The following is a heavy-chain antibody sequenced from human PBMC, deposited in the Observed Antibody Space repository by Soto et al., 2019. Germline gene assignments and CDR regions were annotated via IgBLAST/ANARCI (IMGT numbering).Heavy chain of an antibody. CDR2: IYYSGST. D-gene: IGHD6-6*01. J-gene: IGHJ6*02. CDR1: GGSISSGGYY. Sequence: QVQLQESGPGLVKPSQTLSLTCTVSGGSISSGGYYWSWIRQHPGKGLEWIGYIYYSGSTYYNPSLKSRVTISVETSKNQFSLKLSSVTAADTAVYYCARDAARPLSLIDNYYYYGMDVWGQGTTVTVSS. V-gene: IGHV4-31*03. CDR3: ARDAARPLSLIDNYYYYGMDV.